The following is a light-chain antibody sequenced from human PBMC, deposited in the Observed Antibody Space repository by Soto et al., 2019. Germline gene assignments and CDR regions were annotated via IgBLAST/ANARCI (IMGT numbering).Light chain of an antibody. J-gene: IGKJ2*01. CDR2: MIS. CDR1: QSLLHSDGNTY. V-gene: IGKV2-24*01. Sequence: DFVMTQTPLSSPVTLGQPASISCRSSQSLLHSDGNTYLSWLHQRPGQPPRLLIYMISNRFSGVPDRFSGSGAGTDFTLKISRVEAEDVGVYYYMQATQPYTFGGRTKLEIK. CDR3: MQATQPYT.